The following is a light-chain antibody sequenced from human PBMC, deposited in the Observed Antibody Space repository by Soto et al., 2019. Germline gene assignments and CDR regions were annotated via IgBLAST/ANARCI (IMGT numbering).Light chain of an antibody. CDR3: QHYYATPLS. V-gene: IGKV4-1*01. CDR1: QSLLFTPNNKNY. CDR2: WAS. Sequence: DILLTQSPDSLAVSLGERATINCKSSQSLLFTPNNKNYLAWYQHKSGQPPKLLVSWASTRESGVPDRFSGGGSGTDFTLTISSLQAEDVAVYYCQHYYATPLSFGGGTKVDIK. J-gene: IGKJ4*01.